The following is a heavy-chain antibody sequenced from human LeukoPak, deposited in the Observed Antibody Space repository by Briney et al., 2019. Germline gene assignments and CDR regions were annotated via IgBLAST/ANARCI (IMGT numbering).Heavy chain of an antibody. CDR2: ISGSGGST. Sequence: PGGSLRLSCAASGFTFSSYGMSWVRQAPGKGLEWVSAISGSGGSTYYADSVKGRFTISRDNSKNTLYLQMNSLRAEDTAVYYCAKDHYSSSLIFDYWGQGTLVTVSS. V-gene: IGHV3-23*01. CDR1: GFTFSSYG. D-gene: IGHD6-13*01. J-gene: IGHJ4*02. CDR3: AKDHYSSSLIFDY.